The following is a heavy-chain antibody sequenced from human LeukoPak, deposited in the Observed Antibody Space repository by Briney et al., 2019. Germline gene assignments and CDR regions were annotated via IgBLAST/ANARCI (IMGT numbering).Heavy chain of an antibody. CDR2: MYHNGST. V-gene: IGHV4-39*07. CDR1: GGSISTISYY. J-gene: IGHJ4*02. CDR3: ARDPNEPGSHSDY. Sequence: SETLSLTCTVSGGSISTISYYWGWIRQPPGKGLEWIGSMYHNGSTYYNPSLKSRVTISVDTSKNQFSLKLTSVTAADTAVYYCARDPNEPGSHSDYWGQGTLVTVSS. D-gene: IGHD1-26*01.